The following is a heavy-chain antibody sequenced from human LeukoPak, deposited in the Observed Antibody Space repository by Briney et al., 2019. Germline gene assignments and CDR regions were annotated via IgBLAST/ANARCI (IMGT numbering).Heavy chain of an antibody. CDR2: IIPIFGTA. Sequence: SVKVSCKASGGTFSSYAISWVRQAPGQGHEWMGGIIPIFGTANYAQKFQGRVTITADESTSTAYMELSSLRSEDTAVYYCARTYCSGGSCYSRGYGMDVWGQGTTVTVSS. V-gene: IGHV1-69*13. D-gene: IGHD2-15*01. J-gene: IGHJ6*02. CDR1: GGTFSSYA. CDR3: ARTYCSGGSCYSRGYGMDV.